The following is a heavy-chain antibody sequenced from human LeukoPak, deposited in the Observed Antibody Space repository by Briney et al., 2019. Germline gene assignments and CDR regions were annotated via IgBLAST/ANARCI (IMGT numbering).Heavy chain of an antibody. Sequence: GESLKISCKGFGYSFTNYWISWVRQMPGKGLEWMGRIDPSDSYTNYSPSFQGHVTISADKSISTAYLQWSSLKASDTAMYYCARPVRYCSSTSCSNAFDIWGQGTMVTVSS. D-gene: IGHD2-2*01. CDR3: ARPVRYCSSTSCSNAFDI. J-gene: IGHJ3*02. V-gene: IGHV5-10-1*01. CDR1: GYSFTNYW. CDR2: IDPSDSYT.